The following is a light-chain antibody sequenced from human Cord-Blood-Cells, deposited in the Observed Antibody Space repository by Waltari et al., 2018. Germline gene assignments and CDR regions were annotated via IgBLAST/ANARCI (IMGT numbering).Light chain of an antibody. CDR3: CSYAGSSTSWV. V-gene: IGLV2-23*01. Sequence: QSALTQPASVSGSPGQSITISCTGTSSAVGSYNLFSWYQQHPGKAPKLMIYEGSKRPSGVSNRFSGSKSGNTASLTISGLQAEDEADYYCCSYAGSSTSWVFGGGTKLTVL. J-gene: IGLJ3*02. CDR1: SSAVGSYNL. CDR2: EGS.